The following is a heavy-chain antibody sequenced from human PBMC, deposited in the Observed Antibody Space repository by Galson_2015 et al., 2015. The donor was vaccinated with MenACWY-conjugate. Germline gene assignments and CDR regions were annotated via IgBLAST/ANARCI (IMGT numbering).Heavy chain of an antibody. Sequence: LRLSCAASGFTFGDHTMSWFRQAPGKGLEWVGFIRSKAYGGTTEYAASVKGRFTISRDDSITLAYLQMDSLKTEDTAVYYCTRGPVTAPFDYWGQGALVTVSS. CDR3: TRGPVTAPFDY. CDR1: GFTFGDHT. CDR2: IRSKAYGGTT. V-gene: IGHV3-49*03. D-gene: IGHD2-21*02. J-gene: IGHJ4*02.